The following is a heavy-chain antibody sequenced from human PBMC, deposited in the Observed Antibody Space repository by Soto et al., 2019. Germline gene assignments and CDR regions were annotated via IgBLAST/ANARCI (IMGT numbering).Heavy chain of an antibody. CDR1: GGSISNYS. D-gene: IGHD2-2*01. J-gene: IGHJ4*02. CDR3: ARAVLPVTAPFDC. Sequence: QVQLQESGPRLVKPSETLSLTCIVSGGSISNYSCSWIRQPPGKGLEWIGYIYYSRRTNYNPSLQTRVTISVDTAKNQFSLKLSSVTAADTAVYYCARAVLPVTAPFDCWGQGTVVTVSS. CDR2: IYYSRRT. V-gene: IGHV4-59*01.